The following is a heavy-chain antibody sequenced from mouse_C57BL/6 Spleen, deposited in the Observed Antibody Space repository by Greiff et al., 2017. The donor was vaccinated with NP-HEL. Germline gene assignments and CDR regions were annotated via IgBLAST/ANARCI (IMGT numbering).Heavy chain of an antibody. Sequence: VQLQQPGAELVKPGASVKLSCKASGYTFTSYWMQWVKQRPGQGLEWIGEIDPSDSYTNDNQKFKGKATLTVDTSSSTAYMQLSSLTSEDSAVYYCAREGIWGTGTTVTVSS. J-gene: IGHJ1*03. V-gene: IGHV1-50*01. CDR2: IDPSDSYT. CDR3: AREGI. CDR1: GYTFTSYW.